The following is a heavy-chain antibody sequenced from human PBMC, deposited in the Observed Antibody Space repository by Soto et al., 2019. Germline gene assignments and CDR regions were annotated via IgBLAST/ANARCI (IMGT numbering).Heavy chain of an antibody. D-gene: IGHD2-21*01. CDR3: AKEARGDDPGFFDC. J-gene: IGHJ4*02. CDR1: GFTFSSYG. V-gene: IGHV3-30*18. Sequence: QVQLVESGGGVVQPGRSLRLSCAASGFTFSSYGMQWVRQAPGKGLEWVAVISYDGSNKYYADSVKGRFTISRDNSKNTLYLQMNSLRAEDTAVYYCAKEARGDDPGFFDCWGQGTLVTVSS. CDR2: ISYDGSNK.